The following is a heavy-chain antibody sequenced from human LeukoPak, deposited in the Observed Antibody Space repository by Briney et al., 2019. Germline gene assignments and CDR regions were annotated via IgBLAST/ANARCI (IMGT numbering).Heavy chain of an antibody. CDR2: ISFTGDNA. Sequence: AGGSLRLSCAASGFTFRGYSMNWVRQAPGKGLEWVSTISFTGDNAFYADSVKGRFTISRDNSRNTLYLQMNSLRAEDTAVYYCAKAEYSNGWFDAFDFWGQGTMVTVSS. J-gene: IGHJ3*01. V-gene: IGHV3-23*01. CDR1: GFTFRGYS. CDR3: AKAEYSNGWFDAFDF. D-gene: IGHD6-19*01.